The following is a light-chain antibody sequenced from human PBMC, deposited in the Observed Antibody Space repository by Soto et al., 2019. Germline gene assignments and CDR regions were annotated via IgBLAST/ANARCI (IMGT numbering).Light chain of an antibody. Sequence: QSVLTQRASVSGSPGQSITISCTGTSSDVGGYNYVSWYQQHPGKVPKLIIYDVSDRPSGVSNRFSASKSGNTASLTISGLQAEDEADYYCSSYTSSSTLNVFGSGTKVTVL. CDR1: SSDVGGYNY. J-gene: IGLJ1*01. CDR3: SSYTSSSTLNV. CDR2: DVS. V-gene: IGLV2-14*01.